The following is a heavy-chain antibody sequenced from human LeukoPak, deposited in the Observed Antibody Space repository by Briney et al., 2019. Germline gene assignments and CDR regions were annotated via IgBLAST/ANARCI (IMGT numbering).Heavy chain of an antibody. V-gene: IGHV3-15*01. J-gene: IGHJ4*02. D-gene: IGHD4-17*01. Sequence: PGRSLRLSCAASRFTFSNAWMSWVRQAPGKGLEWVGHIKSKTDGGTTDDAAPVKGRFTISRDDSKNTLYLQMNSLRTEDTAVYYCTTDRDYGDYPEYYFDYWGQGTLVTVSS. CDR2: IKSKTDGGTT. CDR3: TTDRDYGDYPEYYFDY. CDR1: RFTFSNAW.